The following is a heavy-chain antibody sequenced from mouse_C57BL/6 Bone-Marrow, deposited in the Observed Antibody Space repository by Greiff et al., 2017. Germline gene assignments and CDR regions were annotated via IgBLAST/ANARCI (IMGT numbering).Heavy chain of an antibody. CDR1: GFNIKDDY. CDR2: IDPENGDT. Sequence: VQLQQSGAELVRPGASVKLSCTASGFNIKDDYMHWVKQRPEQGLEWIGWIDPENGDTEYASKFQGKATITADTSSNTAYLQLSSLTSEDTAVHYCTTPLDTTVVATDYWGQGTTLTVSS. CDR3: TTPLDTTVVATDY. J-gene: IGHJ2*01. D-gene: IGHD1-1*01. V-gene: IGHV14-4*01.